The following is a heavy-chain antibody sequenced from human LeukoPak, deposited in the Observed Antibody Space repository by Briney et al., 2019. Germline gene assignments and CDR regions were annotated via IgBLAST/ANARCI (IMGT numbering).Heavy chain of an antibody. D-gene: IGHD4-11*01. Sequence: ASVKVSCKASGYTFTGYYFHWVRQAPGQGLEWTGWINPNTAGTNYAQKFLGGVTLTWDTSISTAYMELNRLTSDDTAVYYCATSAGDYRAGHYYMGVWGKGTSVTVSS. CDR3: ATSAGDYRAGHYYMGV. J-gene: IGHJ6*03. CDR2: INPNTAGT. V-gene: IGHV1-2*02. CDR1: GYTFTGYY.